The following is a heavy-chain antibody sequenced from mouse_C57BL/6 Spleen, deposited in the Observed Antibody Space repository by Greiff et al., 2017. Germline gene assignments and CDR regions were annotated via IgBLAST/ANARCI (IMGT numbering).Heavy chain of an antibody. V-gene: IGHV1-59*01. CDR1: GYTFTSYC. CDR3: AHFSTVGDYYAMDY. Sequence: VQLQQPGAELVRPGTSVKLSCKASGYTFTSYCMHWVKQRPGQGLEWIGVIDPSDSYTNYNQKFTGKATLTVNTSSSTAYLQLSSLTSEVSAVYYCAHFSTVGDYYAMDYWGQGTSVTVSS. J-gene: IGHJ4*01. D-gene: IGHD1-1*01. CDR2: IDPSDSYT.